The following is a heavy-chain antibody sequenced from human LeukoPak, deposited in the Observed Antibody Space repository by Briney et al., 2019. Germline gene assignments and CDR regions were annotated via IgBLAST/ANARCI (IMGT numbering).Heavy chain of an antibody. Sequence: PSETLSLTCTVSGGSISSYYWSWIRQPAGKGLEWIGRIYTSGSTNYNPSLKSRVTMSVDTSKNQFSLKLSSVTAADTAVYYCARCPTHYNILTGYGFTPRFDPWGQGILVTVSS. D-gene: IGHD3-9*01. CDR2: IYTSGST. J-gene: IGHJ5*02. CDR1: GGSISSYY. V-gene: IGHV4-4*07. CDR3: ARCPTHYNILTGYGFTPRFDP.